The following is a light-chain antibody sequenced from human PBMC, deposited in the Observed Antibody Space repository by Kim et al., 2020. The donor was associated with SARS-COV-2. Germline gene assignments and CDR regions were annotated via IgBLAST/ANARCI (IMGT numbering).Light chain of an antibody. J-gene: IGKJ1*01. CDR3: QQTYRTPWT. CDR1: QSISTY. CDR2: AAS. Sequence: DIQMTQSPSSLSASVGDRVTITCRASQSISTYLNWYQRKPGKAPKLLIYAASSLQSGVPSRFSGSGSGTDFTLTISSLQPEDSATYYCQQTYRTPWTFGQGTKVDIK. V-gene: IGKV1-39*01.